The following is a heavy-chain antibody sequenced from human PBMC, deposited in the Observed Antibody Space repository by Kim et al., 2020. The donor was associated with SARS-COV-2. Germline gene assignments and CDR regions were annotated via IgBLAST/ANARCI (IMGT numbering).Heavy chain of an antibody. Sequence: NPSIKSGVTISVDTSKNQFSLRLSSVTAADTAVYYCASPSDQLTGASFDYWGQGTLVTVSS. V-gene: IGHV4-34*01. CDR3: ASPSDQLTGASFDY. J-gene: IGHJ4*02. D-gene: IGHD7-27*01.